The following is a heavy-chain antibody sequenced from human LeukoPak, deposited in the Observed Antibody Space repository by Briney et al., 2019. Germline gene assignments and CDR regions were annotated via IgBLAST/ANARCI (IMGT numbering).Heavy chain of an antibody. V-gene: IGHV4-39*07. Sequence: SETLSLTCTVSGGSISSSSYYWGWIRQPPGKGLEWIGSIYYSGSTYYNPSLKSRVTISVDTSKNQFSLKLSSVTAADTAVYYCARVDYYGSGSYYDPTNYMYNWFDPWGQGTLVTVSS. CDR2: IYYSGST. J-gene: IGHJ5*02. CDR1: GGSISSSSYY. D-gene: IGHD3-10*01. CDR3: ARVDYYGSGSYYDPTNYMYNWFDP.